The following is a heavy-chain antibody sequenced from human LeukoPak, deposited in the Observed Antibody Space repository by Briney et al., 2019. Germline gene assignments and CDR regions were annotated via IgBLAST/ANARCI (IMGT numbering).Heavy chain of an antibody. J-gene: IGHJ4*02. D-gene: IGHD3-10*01. Sequence: SETLSLTCTVSGGSINSRSHYWGWIRQPPGKGLEWIGVIYYSGNTYYNPSLKGRVTMSVDTSKNQFSLKLTSVTAADTAVYSCVRLPMVRGVIAYFDSWGQGTLVAVSS. V-gene: IGHV4-39*01. CDR3: VRLPMVRGVIAYFDS. CDR2: IYYSGNT. CDR1: GGSINSRSHY.